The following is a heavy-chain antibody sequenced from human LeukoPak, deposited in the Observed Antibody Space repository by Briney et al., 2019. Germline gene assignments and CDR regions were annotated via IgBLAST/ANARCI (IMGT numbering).Heavy chain of an antibody. V-gene: IGHV4-4*02. CDR3: ARDGEYYDILTGYPYYYGMDV. J-gene: IGHJ6*02. CDR2: IYHSGST. Sequence: SETLSLTCSVSGGSISSSNWWSWVRQPPGKGLEWIGEIYHSGSTNYNPSLKSRVTISVDKSKNQFSLKLSSVTAADTAMYYCARDGEYYDILTGYPYYYGMDVWGQGTTVTVSS. CDR1: GGSISSSNW. D-gene: IGHD3-9*01.